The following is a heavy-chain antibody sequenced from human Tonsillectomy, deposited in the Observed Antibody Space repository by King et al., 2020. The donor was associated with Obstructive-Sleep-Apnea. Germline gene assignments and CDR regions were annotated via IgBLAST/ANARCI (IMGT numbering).Heavy chain of an antibody. CDR3: ARGHYDILTGYYSSP. V-gene: IGHV3-66*01. Sequence: VQLVESGGGLVQPGGSLRLSCVASGFTVSSNYMSWVRQAPGKGLEWLSVIYSGGTTYYSDSVKGRFTISSDNSKNTLFLQMNSLRVEDTAAYYCARGHYDILTGYYSSPWGQGTLVTVSS. J-gene: IGHJ5*02. CDR1: GFTVSSNY. CDR2: IYSGGTT. D-gene: IGHD3-9*01.